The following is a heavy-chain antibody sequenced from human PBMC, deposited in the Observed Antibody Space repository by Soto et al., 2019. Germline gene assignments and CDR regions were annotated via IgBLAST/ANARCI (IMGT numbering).Heavy chain of an antibody. V-gene: IGHV1-69*13. CDR2: IIPIFGTA. D-gene: IGHD3-3*01. CDR1: GGTFSSYA. CDR3: ARDHVGVNYDFWSGYRSYYGMDV. J-gene: IGHJ6*02. Sequence: SVKVSCKASGGTFSSYAISWVRQAPGQGLEWMGGIIPIFGTANYAQKFQGRVTITADESTSTAYMELSSLRSEDTAVYYCARDHVGVNYDFWSGYRSYYGMDVWGQGTTVTVSS.